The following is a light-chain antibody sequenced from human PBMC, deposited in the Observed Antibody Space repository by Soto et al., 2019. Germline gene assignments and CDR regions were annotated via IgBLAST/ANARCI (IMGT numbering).Light chain of an antibody. CDR2: GAS. CDR1: QSINSD. CDR3: QQLNYWPRIT. J-gene: IGKJ5*01. V-gene: IGKV3D-15*01. Sequence: EIVMTQSPATLSVSPWETTRLSCRASQSINSDVAWYQQKVGQTPRLLIYGASSRATGIPDRFSGSGSGTDFTLTISRLEPEDFAVYYCQQLNYWPRITFGQGTRLEI.